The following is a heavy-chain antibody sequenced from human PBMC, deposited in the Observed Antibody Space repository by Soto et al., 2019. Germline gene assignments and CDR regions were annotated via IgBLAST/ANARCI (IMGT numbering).Heavy chain of an antibody. J-gene: IGHJ4*02. CDR2: ISGSGGTT. D-gene: IGHD6-19*01. Sequence: GGSLRLSCAASGFTFNNYAMNWVRQAPGKGLEWVSAISGSGGTTYYADSVKGRFTISRDNSKNTLFLQMIGLRAEDTAVDYCATDLSPWPVAPDYWGQGTLVTVSS. CDR3: ATDLSPWPVAPDY. V-gene: IGHV3-23*01. CDR1: GFTFNNYA.